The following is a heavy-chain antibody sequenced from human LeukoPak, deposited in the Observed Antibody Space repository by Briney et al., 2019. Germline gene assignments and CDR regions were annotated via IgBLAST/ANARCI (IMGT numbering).Heavy chain of an antibody. J-gene: IGHJ1*01. Sequence: SETLSLTCAVYGGSFSGYYWSWIRQPPGKGLEWIGEINHSGSTNYNPSLKSRVTISVDTSKNQFSLKLSSVTAADTAVYYCASSISAAEYLPHWGQGTLVTVSS. CDR1: GGSFSGYY. CDR2: INHSGST. CDR3: ASSISAAEYLPH. D-gene: IGHD6-13*01. V-gene: IGHV4-34*01.